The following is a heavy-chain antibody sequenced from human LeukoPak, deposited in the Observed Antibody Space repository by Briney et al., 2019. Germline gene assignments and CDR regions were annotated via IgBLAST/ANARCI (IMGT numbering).Heavy chain of an antibody. J-gene: IGHJ4*02. Sequence: GGSLRLSCAASGFTFSSYSMNWVRQAPGKGLEWVSSISSSSSYIYYADSVKGRFTISRDNAKNSLYLQMSSLRAEDTAVYYCARDSSTVDPPYWGQGTLVTVSS. V-gene: IGHV3-21*01. CDR2: ISSSSSYI. CDR1: GFTFSSYS. D-gene: IGHD2-2*01. CDR3: ARDSSTVDPPY.